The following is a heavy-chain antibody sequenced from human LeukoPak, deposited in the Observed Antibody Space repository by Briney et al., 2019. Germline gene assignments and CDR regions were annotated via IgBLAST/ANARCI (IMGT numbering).Heavy chain of an antibody. J-gene: IGHJ3*02. CDR3: ARTTLAGAFDI. CDR1: GGSISGYY. Sequence: SETLSLTCTVSGGSISGYYWSWIRQPPGKGLEWIGEINHSGSTNYNPSLKSRVTISVDTSKNQFSLKLSSVTAADTAVYYCARTTLAGAFDIWGQGTMVTVSS. CDR2: INHSGST. V-gene: IGHV4-34*01. D-gene: IGHD1-1*01.